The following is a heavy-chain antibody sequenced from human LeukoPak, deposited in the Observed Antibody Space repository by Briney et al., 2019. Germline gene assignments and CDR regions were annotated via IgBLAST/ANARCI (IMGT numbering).Heavy chain of an antibody. Sequence: GGSLRLSCAASGFTFSRYGMHWVRQAPGKGLEWVAVIWSDGNNKEHGDSVKGRFTISRDNSKNTLYLQMNSLRAEDTAMYYCARDYCSSTSCMDAWGQGTTVTVSS. CDR1: GFTFSRYG. V-gene: IGHV3-33*01. D-gene: IGHD2-2*01. J-gene: IGHJ6*02. CDR2: IWSDGNNK. CDR3: ARDYCSSTSCMDA.